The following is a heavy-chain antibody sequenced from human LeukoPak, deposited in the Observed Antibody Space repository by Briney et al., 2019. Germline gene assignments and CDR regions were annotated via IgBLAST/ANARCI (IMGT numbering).Heavy chain of an antibody. CDR1: GFTFSSYW. J-gene: IGHJ4*02. CDR2: IKQDGSRI. Sequence: PGGSLRLSCAASGFTFSSYWMSWVRQAPGKGLEWVANIKQDGSRIHYVDSVKGRFTISRDNAKNSLYLQMNSLRAEDTAVYYCAIDPGIAAAGTVGYFDFWGQGTLVTVSS. CDR3: AIDPGIAAAGTVGYFDF. D-gene: IGHD6-13*01. V-gene: IGHV3-7*01.